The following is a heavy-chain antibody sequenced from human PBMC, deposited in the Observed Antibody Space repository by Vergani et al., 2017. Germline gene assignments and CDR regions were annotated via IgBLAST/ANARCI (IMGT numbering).Heavy chain of an antibody. CDR1: GYTFSNYY. CDR3: ARGDYGILTVYRY. Sequence: QVQVVPSGAEVKKSGASVKVSCKTAGYTFSNYYMHWVRQAPGQGLEWMGIINPSGGHTNYAQKFKGRVTMTRDTSTSTVYMELSSLRSEDTAIYYCARGDYGILTVYRYWGQGTLVTVSA. D-gene: IGHD3-9*01. CDR2: INPSGGHT. V-gene: IGHV1-46*03. J-gene: IGHJ4*02.